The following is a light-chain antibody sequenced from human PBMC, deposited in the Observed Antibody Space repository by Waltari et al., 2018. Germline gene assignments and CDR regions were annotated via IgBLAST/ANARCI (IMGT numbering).Light chain of an antibody. CDR3: QQYGASDSVT. CDR2: GAS. V-gene: IGKV3-20*01. J-gene: IGKJ5*01. Sequence: EIVLTQSPGTLSLSQGDTATLSCRDSESVTTHYLARYQQKFGQAPRLLIYGASNRATGVPVRFSGSESETDFTLTITSLTPEDFAVYYCQQYGASDSVTFGQGTRLEIK. CDR1: ESVTTHY.